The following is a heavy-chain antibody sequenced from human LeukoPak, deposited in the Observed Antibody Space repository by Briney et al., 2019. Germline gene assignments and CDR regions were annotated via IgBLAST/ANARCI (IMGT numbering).Heavy chain of an antibody. CDR2: IHYTGST. CDR1: HYSITSGYY. D-gene: IGHD3-10*01. V-gene: IGHV4-38-2*02. CDR3: AGVTMVGGFDP. J-gene: IGHJ5*02. Sequence: SETLSLTCSVSHYSITSGYYWAWIRQPPGKGLECIGNIHYTGSTYYTPSLKSRVTISLDTSKNQFSLKLSSVTAADTAVYYCAGVTMVGGFDPWGQGTLVTVSS.